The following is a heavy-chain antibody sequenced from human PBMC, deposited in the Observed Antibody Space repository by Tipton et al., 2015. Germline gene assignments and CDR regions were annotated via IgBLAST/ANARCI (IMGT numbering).Heavy chain of an antibody. CDR2: FIPIFGTT. D-gene: IGHD3-22*01. Sequence: QSGAEVKKPGSSVKVSCKASGGNFRSYAINWVRQAPGQGLEWMGKFIPIFGTTNYAQKFQGRVTITADKSTTTAYMELSSLRAEDTAVYYCARGVSYYYESSDYQHYYAMDVWGQGTTVTVSS. CDR1: GGNFRSYA. V-gene: IGHV1-69*06. J-gene: IGHJ6*02. CDR3: ARGVSYYYESSDYQHYYAMDV.